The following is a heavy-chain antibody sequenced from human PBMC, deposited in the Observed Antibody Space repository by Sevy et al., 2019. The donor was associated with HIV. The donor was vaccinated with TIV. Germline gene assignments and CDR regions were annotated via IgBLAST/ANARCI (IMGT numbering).Heavy chain of an antibody. V-gene: IGHV3-7*01. CDR2: LNQDGSAQ. CDR1: GFTFTNYW. J-gene: IGHJ4*02. CDR3: VRDVYRAFDY. Sequence: GGSLRLSCAASGFTFTNYWMTWVRQAPGKGLEWVAFLNQDGSAQYYVDSVKGRFTVSRDNAKNSLYLQMNSLGADDTAVYYCVRDVYRAFDYWGQGPLVTVSS.